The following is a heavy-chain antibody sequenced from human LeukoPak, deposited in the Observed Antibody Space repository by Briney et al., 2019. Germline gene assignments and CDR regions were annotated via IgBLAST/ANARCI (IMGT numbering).Heavy chain of an antibody. Sequence: ASVKVSCKASGGTFSSYAISWVRQAPGQGLEWMGGIIPIFGTASYAQKFQGRVTITADKYTSTAYMELSSLRSEDTAVYYCASDHGTYDYVWGSYRYTDYWGQGTLVTVSS. J-gene: IGHJ4*02. D-gene: IGHD3-16*02. CDR3: ASDHGTYDYVWGSYRYTDY. CDR1: GGTFSSYA. V-gene: IGHV1-69*06. CDR2: IIPIFGTA.